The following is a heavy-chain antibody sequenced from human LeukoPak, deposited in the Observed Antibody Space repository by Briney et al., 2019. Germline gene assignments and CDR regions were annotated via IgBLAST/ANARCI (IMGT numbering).Heavy chain of an antibody. J-gene: IGHJ4*02. CDR1: GGSISSYY. CDR3: ARHFRAYNYDYSFDY. V-gene: IGHV4-59*08. D-gene: IGHD5-18*01. CDR2: IYYIGST. Sequence: PSETLSLTCTVSGGSISSYYWSWIRQPPGKGLEWIGYIYYIGSTNYNPSLKSRVTISVDTSKNQFSLILSSVTAADTAVYYCARHFRAYNYDYSFDYWGQGALVTVSS.